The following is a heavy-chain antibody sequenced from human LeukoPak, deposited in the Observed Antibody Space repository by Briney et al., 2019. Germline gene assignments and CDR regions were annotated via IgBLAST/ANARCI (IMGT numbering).Heavy chain of an antibody. J-gene: IGHJ4*02. CDR3: TTSSSD. V-gene: IGHV3-15*01. D-gene: IGHD6-13*01. CDR2: IKSKTDGGTT. Sequence: PGRSLRLSCTASGFTFGDHAMSWVRQAPGKGLEWVGRIKSKTDGGTTDYAAPVKGRFTISRDDSKNTLYLQMNSLRTEDTAVYYCTTSSSDWGQGTLVTVSS. CDR1: GFTFGDHA.